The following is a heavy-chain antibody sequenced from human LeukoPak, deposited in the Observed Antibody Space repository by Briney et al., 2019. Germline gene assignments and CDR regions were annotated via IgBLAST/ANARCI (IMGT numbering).Heavy chain of an antibody. V-gene: IGHV3-23*01. CDR1: EFTFSSYW. Sequence: GGSLRLSCAASEFTFSSYWMNWVRQAPGKGLEWVSSISASAAMTYYADSVKGRFTVSRDNSNNRLYLQMSGLTAADTAVYYCAKDRSIGTYYTFDHWGQGTLVTVSS. J-gene: IGHJ4*02. D-gene: IGHD1-26*01. CDR2: ISASAAMT. CDR3: AKDRSIGTYYTFDH.